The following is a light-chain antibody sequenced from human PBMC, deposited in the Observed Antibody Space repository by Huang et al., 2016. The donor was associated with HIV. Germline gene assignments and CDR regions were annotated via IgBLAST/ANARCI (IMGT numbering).Light chain of an antibody. CDR1: QTILYNSNEKNY. V-gene: IGKV4-1*01. Sequence: DIVMTQSPDSLAVSVGERATINCKSSQTILYNSNEKNYLAWYQQKAGQPPNLLIYWASARPTGVPDRFSGSGSGTDFALTISNLQPEDAAIYYCQQYYATPRTFGPGTKVEIK. CDR2: WAS. CDR3: QQYYATPRT. J-gene: IGKJ3*01.